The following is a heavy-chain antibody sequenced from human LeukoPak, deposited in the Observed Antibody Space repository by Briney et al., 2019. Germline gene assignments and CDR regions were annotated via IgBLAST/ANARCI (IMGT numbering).Heavy chain of an antibody. CDR1: GGSISSGGYY. D-gene: IGHD3-16*01. Sequence: SQTLSLTCTVSGGSISSGGYYWSWIRQPPGKGLEWIGYIYHSGSTYYNPSLKSRVTISVDRSKNQFSLKLSSVTAADTAVYYCARVGDYALKDWGQGTLVTVSS. V-gene: IGHV4-30-2*01. J-gene: IGHJ4*02. CDR2: IYHSGST. CDR3: ARVGDYALKD.